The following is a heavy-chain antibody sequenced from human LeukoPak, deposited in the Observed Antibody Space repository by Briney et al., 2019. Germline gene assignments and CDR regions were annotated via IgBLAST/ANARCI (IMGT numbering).Heavy chain of an antibody. V-gene: IGHV3-74*01. CDR1: GFTFSSYW. Sequence: PGGSLRLSCAASGFTFSSYWMHWVRQAPGKGLVWVSRINSDGSSTSYADSVKGRFTISRDNAKNSLYLQMNSLRAEDTAVYYCARGRLIMLNGWFDPWGQGTLVTVSS. CDR3: ARGRLIMLNGWFDP. J-gene: IGHJ5*02. D-gene: IGHD3-10*01. CDR2: INSDGSST.